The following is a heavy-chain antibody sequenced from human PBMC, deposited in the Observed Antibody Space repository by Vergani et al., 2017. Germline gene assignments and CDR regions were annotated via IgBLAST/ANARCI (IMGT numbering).Heavy chain of an antibody. D-gene: IGHD3-22*01. CDR2: IIPILGIA. CDR3: ARVLPRLLRIRYYYYMDV. CDR1: GGTFSSYT. V-gene: IGHV1-69*02. J-gene: IGHJ6*03. Sequence: QVQLVQSGAEVKKPGSSVKVSCKASGGTFSSYTISWVRQAPGQGLEWMGRIIPILGIANYAQKFQGRVTITADKSTSTAYMELSSLRSEDTAVYYCARVLPRLLRIRYYYYMDVWGKGTTVTVSS.